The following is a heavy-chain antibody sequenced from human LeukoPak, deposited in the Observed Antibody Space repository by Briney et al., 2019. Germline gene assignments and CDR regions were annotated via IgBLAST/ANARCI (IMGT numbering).Heavy chain of an antibody. Sequence: GGSLRLSCAASGFTITTNYMSWVRQAPGMGLEWVSIMYANGTAYYVDSVKGRFIMSRDNSQNTLYLQMNSLRVEDTAVYYCARGSYALGYWGQGTRVTVSA. CDR3: ARGSYALGY. J-gene: IGHJ4*02. V-gene: IGHV3-66*01. CDR2: MYANGTA. CDR1: GFTITTNY. D-gene: IGHD3-16*01.